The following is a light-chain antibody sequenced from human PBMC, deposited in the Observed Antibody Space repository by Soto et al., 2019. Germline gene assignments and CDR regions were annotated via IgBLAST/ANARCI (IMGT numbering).Light chain of an antibody. J-gene: IGLJ7*01. CDR2: EVR. V-gene: IGLV2-14*01. Sequence: QSVLTQPASVSGSAGQSITISCSGTMRDVGAYNLVSWYQQHPGTAPKLIIYEVRNRPSGISSRFSGSRSGNTASLTISGLQPEDEGDCYCSAYTARSTLVFGGGTQLTVL. CDR1: MRDVGAYNL. CDR3: SAYTARSTLV.